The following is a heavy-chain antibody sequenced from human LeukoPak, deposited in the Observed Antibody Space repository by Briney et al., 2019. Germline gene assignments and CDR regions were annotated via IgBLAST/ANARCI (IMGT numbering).Heavy chain of an antibody. D-gene: IGHD3-10*01. CDR3: ARYMVRGVTGLDY. CDR1: GGSISSYY. Sequence: SETLSLTCTVSGGSISSYYWSWIRQPPGKGLEWIGYIYYSGSTNYNPSLKSRVTISVDTSKNQFSLKLSSVTAADTAVYYCARYMVRGVTGLDYWGQGTLVTVSS. J-gene: IGHJ4*02. CDR2: IYYSGST. V-gene: IGHV4-59*01.